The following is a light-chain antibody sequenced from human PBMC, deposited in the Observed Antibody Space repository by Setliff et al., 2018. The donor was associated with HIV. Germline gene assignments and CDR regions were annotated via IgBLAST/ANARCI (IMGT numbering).Light chain of an antibody. Sequence: QSVLTQPPSASGAPGQTVTISCSGSSSNIETHYVYWYQQFPGTAPKLLIYRNDQRPSGVPARFSGSKSGTSAALTISDLRAEDVAEYFCAAWNDRPTGIYVFGTGTK. V-gene: IGLV1-47*01. CDR1: SSNIETHY. CDR2: RND. J-gene: IGLJ1*01. CDR3: AAWNDRPTGIYV.